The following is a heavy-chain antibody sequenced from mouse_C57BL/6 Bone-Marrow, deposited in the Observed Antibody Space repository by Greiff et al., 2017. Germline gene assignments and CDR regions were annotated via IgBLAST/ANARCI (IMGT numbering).Heavy chain of an antibody. D-gene: IGHD2-3*01. CDR3: ARIADGYNWYCDV. V-gene: IGHV14-3*01. CDR1: GFNIKNTY. CDR2: IDPANGNT. Sequence: EVQLVESVAELVRPGASVKLSCTASGFNIKNTYMHWVKQRPEQGLEWIGRIDPANGNTKYAPRFLGKATITADTTSNTAYMQLSSLTSEDTAIYYCARIADGYNWYCDVWGTGTTVTVSS. J-gene: IGHJ1*03.